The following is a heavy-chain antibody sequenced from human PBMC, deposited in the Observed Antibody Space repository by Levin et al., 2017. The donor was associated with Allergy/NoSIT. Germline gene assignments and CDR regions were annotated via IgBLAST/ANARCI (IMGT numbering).Heavy chain of an antibody. CDR3: ARDLGGIAVAGKVLDAFDI. J-gene: IGHJ3*02. Sequence: GGSLRLSCAASGFTFSSYSMNWVRQAPGKGLEWVSYISSSSSTIYYADSVKGRFTISRDNAKNSLYLQMNSLRDEDTAVYYCARDLGGIAVAGKVLDAFDIWGQGTMVTVSS. V-gene: IGHV3-48*02. D-gene: IGHD6-19*01. CDR2: ISSSSSTI. CDR1: GFTFSSYS.